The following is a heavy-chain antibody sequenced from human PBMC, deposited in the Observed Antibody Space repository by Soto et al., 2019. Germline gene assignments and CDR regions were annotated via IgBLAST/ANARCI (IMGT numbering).Heavy chain of an antibody. CDR2: IYYSGST. CDR1: GGSISSGGYY. J-gene: IGHJ5*02. Sequence: SETLSLTCTVSGGSISSGGYYWSWIRQHPGKGLEWIGYIYYSGSTYYNPSLKSRVTISVDTSKNQFSLKLSSVTAADTAVYYCAREPRYFETNWFDPWGQGTLVTVSS. CDR3: AREPRYFETNWFDP. D-gene: IGHD3-9*01. V-gene: IGHV4-31*03.